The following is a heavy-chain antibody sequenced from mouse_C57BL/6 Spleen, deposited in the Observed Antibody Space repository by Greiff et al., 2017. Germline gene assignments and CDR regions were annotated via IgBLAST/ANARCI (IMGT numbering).Heavy chain of an antibody. CDR2: IHPNSGST. CDR1: GYTFTSYW. V-gene: IGHV1-64*01. CDR3: ARWGYGYDEYAMDY. D-gene: IGHD2-2*01. J-gene: IGHJ4*01. Sequence: VQLQQPGAELVKPGASVKLSCKASGYTFTSYWMHWVKQRPGQGLEWIGMIHPNSGSTNYNEKFKSKATLTVDKSSSTAYMQLSSLTSEDSAVYYCARWGYGYDEYAMDYWGQGTSVTVSS.